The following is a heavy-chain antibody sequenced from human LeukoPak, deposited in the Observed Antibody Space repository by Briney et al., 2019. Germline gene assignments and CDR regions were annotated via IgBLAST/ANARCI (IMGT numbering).Heavy chain of an antibody. V-gene: IGHV4-61*01. CDR1: GVSVSSGSYF. CDR2: IYHNGST. CDR3: ATFFDFWFGP. D-gene: IGHD5/OR15-5a*01. J-gene: IGHJ5*02. Sequence: SETLSLTCTVSGVSVSSGSYFWSWIRQPPGEGPQWIGYIYHNGSTNYSPSLRSRVSISVDTSKNQFSLKLSSVTTADTAVYFCATFFDFWFGPWGQGTQVTVSS.